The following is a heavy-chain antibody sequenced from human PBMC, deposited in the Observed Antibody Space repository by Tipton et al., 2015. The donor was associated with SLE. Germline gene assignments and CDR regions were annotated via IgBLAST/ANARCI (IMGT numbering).Heavy chain of an antibody. CDR1: GGFISGYY. CDR3: ARVRATRENSDFWSGYFFDY. D-gene: IGHD3-3*01. V-gene: IGHV4-59*12. Sequence: LRLSCSVSGGFISGYYWAWVRQAPGKGLEWIGHISYTGSAHYNPSLKSRVTISLDTSKNEFSLRLTSVTAADTAVYYCARVRATRENSDFWSGYFFDYWGQGTLISVSS. J-gene: IGHJ4*02. CDR2: ISYTGSA.